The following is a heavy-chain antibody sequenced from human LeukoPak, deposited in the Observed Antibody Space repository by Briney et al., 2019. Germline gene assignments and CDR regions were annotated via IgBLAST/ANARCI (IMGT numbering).Heavy chain of an antibody. Sequence: GESLKISCKGSGYSFTSYWIGWVRQIPGRGLEWMGIINPDDSDTRYSPSFQGQVTISVDKSITTASLHWSSLKASDTAIYYCARRGIGSYGDSFDYWGQGTLVTVSS. CDR2: INPDDSDT. J-gene: IGHJ4*02. CDR1: GYSFTSYW. CDR3: ARRGIGSYGDSFDY. V-gene: IGHV5-51*01. D-gene: IGHD4-17*01.